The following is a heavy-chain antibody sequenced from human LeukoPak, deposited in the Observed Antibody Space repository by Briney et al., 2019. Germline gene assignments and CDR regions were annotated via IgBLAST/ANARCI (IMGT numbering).Heavy chain of an antibody. Sequence: GGSLRLSCAASGFTFSSYAMNWVCQAPGKGLEWVSAISGSGGSTYYADSVKGRFTISRDNSKNTLYLQMNSLRAEDTAVYYCAKGVGELIPFDYWGQGTLVTVSS. J-gene: IGHJ4*02. CDR1: GFTFSSYA. D-gene: IGHD3-10*01. CDR3: AKGVGELIPFDY. V-gene: IGHV3-23*01. CDR2: ISGSGGST.